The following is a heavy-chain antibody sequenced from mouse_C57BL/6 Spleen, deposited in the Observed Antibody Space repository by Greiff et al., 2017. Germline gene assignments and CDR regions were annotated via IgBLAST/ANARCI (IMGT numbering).Heavy chain of an antibody. D-gene: IGHD1-1*01. CDR2: INPSNGGT. CDR1: GYTFTSYW. Sequence: QVQLQQPGTELVKPGASVKLSCKASGYTFTSYWMHWVKQRPGQGLEWIGNINPSNGGTNYNEKFKSKATLTVDKSSSTAYMQLSSLTSEDSAVYYCARSHITTVVAKGYFDVWGTGTTVTVSS. J-gene: IGHJ1*03. CDR3: ARSHITTVVAKGYFDV. V-gene: IGHV1-53*01.